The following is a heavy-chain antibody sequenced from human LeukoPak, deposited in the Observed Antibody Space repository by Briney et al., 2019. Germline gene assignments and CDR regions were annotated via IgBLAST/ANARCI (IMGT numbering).Heavy chain of an antibody. CDR3: ARDHRSYYYGSSGYYSRLGYGMDV. CDR2: ISSGSRYI. Sequence: GGSLRLSCAASGFTFNSYTMNWVRQAPGRGLEWVSSISSGSRYIYYADSMKGRFTISRDNAKNSLCLQTNSLRAEDTAVYDCARDHRSYYYGSSGYYSRLGYGMDVWGQGTTVTVSS. D-gene: IGHD3-22*01. J-gene: IGHJ6*02. CDR1: GFTFNSYT. V-gene: IGHV3-21*01.